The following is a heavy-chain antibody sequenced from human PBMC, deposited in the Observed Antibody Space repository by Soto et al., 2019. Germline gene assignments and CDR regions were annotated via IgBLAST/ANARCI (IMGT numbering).Heavy chain of an antibody. V-gene: IGHV1-69*13. D-gene: IGHD2-2*01. CDR2: IIPIFGTA. CDR1: GGTFSSYA. J-gene: IGHJ5*02. Sequence: SVKVSCKASGGTFSSYAISWVRQAPGQGLEWMGGIIPIFGTANYAQKFQGRVTITADESTSTAYMELSSLRSEDTAVYYCARGPLVVPRRPPHNWFDHWGQGTLVTVSS. CDR3: ARGPLVVPRRPPHNWFDH.